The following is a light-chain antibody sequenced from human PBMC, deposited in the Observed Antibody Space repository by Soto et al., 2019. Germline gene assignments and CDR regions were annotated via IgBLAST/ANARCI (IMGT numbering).Light chain of an antibody. V-gene: IGKV1-39*01. J-gene: IGKJ1*01. Sequence: DIQMTQSPSSLSASVGDRVTITCRASQTITNYLNWYQQKPGKAPKLLIYAASTLQSGVPSRFTGGGSGTDFTLTIDRLQPEDFATYFCQQSYSSPWTFGQGTKVEI. CDR1: QTITNY. CDR2: AAS. CDR3: QQSYSSPWT.